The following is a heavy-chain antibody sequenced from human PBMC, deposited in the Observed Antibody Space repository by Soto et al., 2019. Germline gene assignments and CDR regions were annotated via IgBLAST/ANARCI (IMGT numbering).Heavy chain of an antibody. V-gene: IGHV5-51*01. J-gene: IGHJ3*02. CDR2: IYPGDSDT. Sequence: GESLKISCKGSGYSFTSYWIGWVRQMPGKGLEWMGIIYPGDSDTRYSPSFQGQVTISADKSISTAYLQWSSLKASDTAMYYCAGTNWNADDAFDIWGQGTMVTVSS. CDR3: AGTNWNADDAFDI. D-gene: IGHD1-1*01. CDR1: GYSFTSYW.